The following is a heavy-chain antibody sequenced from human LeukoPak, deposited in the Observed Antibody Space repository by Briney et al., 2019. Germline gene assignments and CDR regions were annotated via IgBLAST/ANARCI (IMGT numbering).Heavy chain of an antibody. D-gene: IGHD3-22*01. V-gene: IGHV4-59*01. CDR2: IYYSGST. CDR3: ARGAYYDSSGPTWGVYFDY. J-gene: IGHJ4*02. Sequence: ASETLSLTCTVSGGSISRYYCSWIRQPPGKGLEWIGYIYYSGSTNYNPSLKSRVTISVDTSKNQFSLKLSSVTAADTAVYYCARGAYYDSSGPTWGVYFDYWGQGTLVTVSS. CDR1: GGSISRYY.